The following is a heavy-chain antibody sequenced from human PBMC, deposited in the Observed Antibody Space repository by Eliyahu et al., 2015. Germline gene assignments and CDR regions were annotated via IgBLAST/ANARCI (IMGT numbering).Heavy chain of an antibody. J-gene: IGHJ4*02. CDR3: ARGVQGEISY. Sequence: EVQLVXSGGGLVXPGGSLRLSCXASGFTVXSXYMSWVRQAPGKGLEWVSVIYSGGSTYYADSVKGRFTISRHNSKNTLYLQMNSLRAEDTAVYYCARGVQGEISYWGQGTLVTVSS. D-gene: IGHD3-10*01. CDR1: GFTVXSXY. CDR2: IYSGGST. V-gene: IGHV3-53*04.